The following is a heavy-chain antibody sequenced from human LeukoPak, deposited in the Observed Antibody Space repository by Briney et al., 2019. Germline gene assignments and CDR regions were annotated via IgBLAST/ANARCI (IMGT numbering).Heavy chain of an antibody. D-gene: IGHD1-26*01. Sequence: PGGSLRLSCTASGFTFRNAWMSWVRQAPGKGLEWVGRIRSETDDGTTDYAAPVKGGVTISRDDSKNTLYLQMNSLNIEDTAVYYCTTNVLRWEHFDYWGLGTLVTVSS. CDR2: IRSETDDGTT. V-gene: IGHV3-15*01. CDR1: GFTFRNAW. J-gene: IGHJ4*02. CDR3: TTNVLRWEHFDY.